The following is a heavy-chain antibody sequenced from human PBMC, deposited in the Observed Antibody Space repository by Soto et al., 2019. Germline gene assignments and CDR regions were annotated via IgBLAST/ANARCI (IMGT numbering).Heavy chain of an antibody. CDR2: IDNSGST. D-gene: IGHD3-10*02. J-gene: IGHJ4*02. Sequence: SETLSLTCTVSGASVSTGVYYWTWIRQHPGKGLEWIGYIDNSGSTYYNPSLTGRVDISVDTSKNEFSLNLQSLTATDTAFYYCAGAVSDFDVRRYRTSYFDQWGQGILVTVSS. CDR3: AGAVSDFDVRRYRTSYFDQ. CDR1: GASVSTGVYY. V-gene: IGHV4-31*03.